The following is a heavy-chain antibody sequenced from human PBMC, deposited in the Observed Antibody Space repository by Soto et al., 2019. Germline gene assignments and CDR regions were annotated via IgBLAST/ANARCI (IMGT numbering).Heavy chain of an antibody. CDR3: ARGGALRPNAHVPLDP. D-gene: IGHD3-16*01. CDR2: IHVAGYT. J-gene: IGHJ5*02. CDR1: GVSITSGSYS. V-gene: IGHV4-30-2*01. Sequence: QLQLQESGSGLVKPSQTLSLTCTVSGVSITSGSYSWSWIRQAPGKGLEWIGNIHVAGYTTFNPSFRGRVCMSVATSKNQFALGLMSVTVADTAVYYCARGGALRPNAHVPLDPWGRGSLVTVSS.